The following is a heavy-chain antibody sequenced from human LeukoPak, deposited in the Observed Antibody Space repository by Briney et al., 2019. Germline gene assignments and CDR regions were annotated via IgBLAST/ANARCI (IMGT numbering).Heavy chain of an antibody. CDR2: INHSGST. V-gene: IGHV4-34*01. Sequence: SETLSLTCAVYGGSFSGYYWSWIRQPPGKWLEWIGEINHSGSTNYNPSLKSRVTISVDTSKNQFSLKLSSVTAADTAVYYCARTPTAMAAYYFDYWGQGTLVTVSS. J-gene: IGHJ4*02. CDR3: ARTPTAMAAYYFDY. CDR1: GGSFSGYY. D-gene: IGHD5-18*01.